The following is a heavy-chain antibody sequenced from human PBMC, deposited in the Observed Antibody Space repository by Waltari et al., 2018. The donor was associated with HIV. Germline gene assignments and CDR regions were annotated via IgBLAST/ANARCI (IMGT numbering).Heavy chain of an antibody. CDR1: GGSISGSSYY. J-gene: IGHJ4*02. D-gene: IGHD5-18*01. CDR3: AARGYSYGKTFDY. Sequence: QLQLQESGPGLVKPSETLSLTCTVSGGSISGSSYYWGWIRQPPGKGLEWIGSIYHSGSTYYDPSLNSRVTISVDTSKNQFSLNLNSVTATDTAVYFCAARGYSYGKTFDYWGQGTLVTVSS. CDR2: IYHSGST. V-gene: IGHV4-39*01.